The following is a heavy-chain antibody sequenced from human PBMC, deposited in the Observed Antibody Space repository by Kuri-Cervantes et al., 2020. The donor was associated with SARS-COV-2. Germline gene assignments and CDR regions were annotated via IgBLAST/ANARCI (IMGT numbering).Heavy chain of an antibody. J-gene: IGHJ3*02. Sequence: GSLRLSCTVSGGSFSSGSYYWSWIRQPPGKGLEWIGYIYYSGSTNYNPSLKSRVTISVDTSKNQFSLKLSSVTAADTAVYYCARDHYDSSGYAFDIWGQGTMVTVSS. CDR2: IYYSGST. CDR1: GGSFSSGSYY. D-gene: IGHD3-22*01. CDR3: ARDHYDSSGYAFDI. V-gene: IGHV4-61*01.